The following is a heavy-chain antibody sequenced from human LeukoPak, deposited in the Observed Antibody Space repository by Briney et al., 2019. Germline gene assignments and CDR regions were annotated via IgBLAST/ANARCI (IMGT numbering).Heavy chain of an antibody. Sequence: ASVKVSCKVSGYTLTELSMHWVRQAPGKGLEWMGGFDPEDGETIYAQKFQGRVTMTEDTSTDTAYMELRSLRSDDTAVYYCAREGGYSYGYYFDYWGQGTLVTVSS. CDR2: FDPEDGET. CDR1: GYTLTELS. V-gene: IGHV1-24*01. D-gene: IGHD5-18*01. J-gene: IGHJ4*02. CDR3: AREGGYSYGYYFDY.